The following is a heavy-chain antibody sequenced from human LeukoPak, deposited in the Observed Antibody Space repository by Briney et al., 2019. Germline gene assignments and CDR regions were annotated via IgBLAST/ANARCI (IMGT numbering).Heavy chain of an antibody. V-gene: IGHV1-69*13. D-gene: IGHD2-15*01. J-gene: IGHJ5*02. CDR3: AIEFSAPNWFDP. CDR2: IIPIFGTA. CDR1: GGTFSSYA. Sequence: GASVKVSCKASGGTFSSYAISWVRQAPGQGLEWMGGIIPIFGTASYAQKFQGRVTITADESTSTAYMELSSLRSEDTAVYYCAIEFSAPNWFDPWGQGTLVTVSS.